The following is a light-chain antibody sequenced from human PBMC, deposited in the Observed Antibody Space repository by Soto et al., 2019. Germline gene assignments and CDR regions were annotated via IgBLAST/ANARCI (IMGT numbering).Light chain of an antibody. V-gene: IGLV2-14*01. J-gene: IGLJ1*01. CDR3: SSYTSSSTLDNYV. Sequence: QSVLPQPASVSGSPGQSITISCTGTSSDVGGYNYVSWYQQHPGKAPKLMIYDVSNRPSGVSNRFSGSKSGNTASLTISGLQAEDEADYYCSSYTSSSTLDNYVFGTGTKVTVL. CDR2: DVS. CDR1: SSDVGGYNY.